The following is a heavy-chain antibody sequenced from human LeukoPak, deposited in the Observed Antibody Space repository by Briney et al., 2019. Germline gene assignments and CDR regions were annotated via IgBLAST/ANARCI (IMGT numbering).Heavy chain of an antibody. V-gene: IGHV4-34*01. Sequence: SETLSLTCAVYGGSFSGYYWSWIRQPLGKGLEWIGEINHSGSTNYNPSLKSRVTISVDTSKNQFSLKLSSVTAADTAVYYCARVMAATRFYWFDPWGQGTLVTVSS. J-gene: IGHJ5*02. CDR3: ARVMAATRFYWFDP. CDR1: GGSFSGYY. D-gene: IGHD2-15*01. CDR2: INHSGST.